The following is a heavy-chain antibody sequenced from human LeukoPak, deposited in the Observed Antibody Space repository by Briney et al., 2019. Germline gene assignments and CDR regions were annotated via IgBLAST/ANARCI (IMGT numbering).Heavy chain of an antibody. CDR3: ARRIAVAAVSEFDY. J-gene: IGHJ4*02. D-gene: IGHD6-19*01. V-gene: IGHV3-21*01. CDR2: ISSSSSYI. CDR1: GFTFSSYS. Sequence: GGSLRLSCAASGFTFSSYSMNWVRQAPGKGLEWASSISSSSSYIYYADSVKGRFTISRDNAKNSLYLQMNSLRAEDTAVYYCARRIAVAAVSEFDYWGQGTLVTVSS.